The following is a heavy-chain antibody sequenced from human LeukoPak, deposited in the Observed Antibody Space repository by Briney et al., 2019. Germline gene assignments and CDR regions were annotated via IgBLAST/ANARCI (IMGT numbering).Heavy chain of an antibody. J-gene: IGHJ3*02. Sequence: GGSLRLSCAASGFTVSSNYMSWVRQAPGKGLEWVSVIYSGGSTYYADSVKGRFAISRDNSKNTLYLQMNSLRAEDTAVYYCARDFLGYCSGGSCYHAFDIWGQGTMVTVSS. D-gene: IGHD2-15*01. CDR2: IYSGGST. V-gene: IGHV3-53*01. CDR3: ARDFLGYCSGGSCYHAFDI. CDR1: GFTVSSNY.